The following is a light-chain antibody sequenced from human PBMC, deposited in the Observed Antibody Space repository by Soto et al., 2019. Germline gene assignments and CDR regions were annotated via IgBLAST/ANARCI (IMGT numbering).Light chain of an antibody. CDR2: EVN. V-gene: IGLV2-14*01. CDR3: SLYTTSTTYV. CDR1: SSDIGSYNY. J-gene: IGLJ1*01. Sequence: QSALTQPASVSGSPGQSTTISCTGTSSDIGSYNYVSWYQQHPGRAPRLMIYEVNNRPSGVSNRFSGSKSGNTASLTISGLQAEDEADYYCSLYTTSTTYVFGPGTKLTVL.